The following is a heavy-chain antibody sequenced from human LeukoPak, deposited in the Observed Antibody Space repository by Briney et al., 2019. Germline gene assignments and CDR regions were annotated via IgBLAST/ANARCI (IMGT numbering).Heavy chain of an antibody. CDR2: TYYRSKWSS. J-gene: IGHJ4*02. CDR1: GDSVSSNGAA. Sequence: SQTLSLRLSISGDSVSSNGAALNWLRQSPSRGLEWLGRTYYRSKWSSDYAVSVKSRITINPDTSKNQFSLHLNSVTPEDTAVYYCARDRALVHTAVRARGQGTLVTVSS. D-gene: IGHD5-18*01. CDR3: ARDRALVHTAVRA. V-gene: IGHV6-1*01.